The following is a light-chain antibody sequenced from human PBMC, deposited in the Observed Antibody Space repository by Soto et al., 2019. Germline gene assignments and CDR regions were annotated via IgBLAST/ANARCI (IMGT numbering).Light chain of an antibody. V-gene: IGKV3-11*01. Sequence: EIVLTQSPASLSLSPGERATLSCRASQSVSNYLAWYQQKPGQAPRLLIYDASNRATGIPARFSGSGSGTDFTLTISALEPADFEVYYCQQRSNWPWTVGQGTKVEVK. CDR3: QQRSNWPWT. CDR1: QSVSNY. CDR2: DAS. J-gene: IGKJ1*01.